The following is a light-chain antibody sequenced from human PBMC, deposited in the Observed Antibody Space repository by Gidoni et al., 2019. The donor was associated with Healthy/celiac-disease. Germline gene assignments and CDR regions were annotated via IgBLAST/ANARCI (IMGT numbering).Light chain of an antibody. CDR2: WAS. CDR1: QSVLYSSNNKNY. CDR3: QQYYSTLLT. Sequence: DIVMPQSPDSLAVSLGERATINCKSSQSVLYSSNNKNYLAWYQQKPGQPPKLLIYWASTRESGVPDRCSGSGSGTDFTLTISSLQAEDVAVYYCQQYYSTLLTFGGGTKVEIK. J-gene: IGKJ4*01. V-gene: IGKV4-1*01.